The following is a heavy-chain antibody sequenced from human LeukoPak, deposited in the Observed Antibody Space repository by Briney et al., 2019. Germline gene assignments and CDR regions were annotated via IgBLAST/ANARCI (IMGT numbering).Heavy chain of an antibody. CDR2: VSDDGTNK. CDR3: AKDSSGGYNYGSM. J-gene: IGHJ4*02. V-gene: IGHV3-30*18. D-gene: IGHD5-18*01. CDR1: GFSFSSYG. Sequence: GGSLRLSCAASGFSFSSYGMHWVRQAPGKGLEWLAAVSDDGTNKNYADSVKGRFTISRDNSKNTLYLQMNSLRAEDTAVYYCAKDSSGGYNYGSMWGQGTLVTVSS.